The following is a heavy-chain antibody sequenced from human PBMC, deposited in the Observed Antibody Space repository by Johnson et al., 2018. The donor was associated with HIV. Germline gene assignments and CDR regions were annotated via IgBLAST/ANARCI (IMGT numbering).Heavy chain of an antibody. CDR3: ARALGATYAFDI. J-gene: IGHJ3*02. CDR1: EFTFSRFA. V-gene: IGHV3-30*14. D-gene: IGHD1-26*01. CDR2: ISYDGSTK. Sequence: VQLVESGGGVVRPGRSLRLSCAACEFTFSRFAMHWVRQAPGKGLEWVAVISYDGSTKYYPGSVKGRFTISRENAKNSLYLQMNSLRAGDTAVYYCARALGATYAFDIWGQGTMVTVSS.